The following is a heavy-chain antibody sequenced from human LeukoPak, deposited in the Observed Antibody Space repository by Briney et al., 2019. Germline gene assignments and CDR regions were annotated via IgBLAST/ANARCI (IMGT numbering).Heavy chain of an antibody. CDR1: GFAFSGYG. CDR2: IWYDGSNK. V-gene: IGHV3-33*01. D-gene: IGHD2-2*02. J-gene: IGHJ4*02. Sequence: GGSLRLSCAASGFAFSGYGMHWVRQAPGKGLEWVAVIWYDGSNKYYEDSVKGRFTISRDTSTNTLYLQMYSLRVDDTAVYYCARDNYCSSTDCYNFDYWGQGTLVTVSS. CDR3: ARDNYCSSTDCYNFDY.